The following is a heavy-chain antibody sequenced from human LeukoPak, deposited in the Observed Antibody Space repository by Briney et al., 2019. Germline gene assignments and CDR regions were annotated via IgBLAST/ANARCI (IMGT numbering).Heavy chain of an antibody. V-gene: IGHV3-23*01. CDR2: IFGSGGSA. J-gene: IGHJ4*02. Sequence: GGSLTLSCAAYGFTFNSYAMYWVRQAPGKGLEWVSGIFGSGGSAHYADSVKGRFTISRDNSKNTVYLQMSSLRAEDTAVYYCAKTTTGYSSGRYPGWPADYWGQGSLVTVSS. CDR1: GFTFNSYA. CDR3: AKTTTGYSSGRYPGWPADY. D-gene: IGHD6-19*01.